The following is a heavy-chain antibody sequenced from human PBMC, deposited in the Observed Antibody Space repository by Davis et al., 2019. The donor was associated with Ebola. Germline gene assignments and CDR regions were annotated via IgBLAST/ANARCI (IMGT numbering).Heavy chain of an antibody. Sequence: MPSETLSLTCTVSGDSISSGNFYWNWIRQHPGKGLEWIGYISDSGITDYNPPLKSRIRMSVDTSKNQFSLTLNSVTAADTAVYYCARDPCSPTSCYKPPYWGQGTLVTVSS. D-gene: IGHD1-14*01. J-gene: IGHJ4*02. V-gene: IGHV4-31*03. CDR3: ARDPCSPTSCYKPPY. CDR1: GDSISSGNFY. CDR2: ISDSGIT.